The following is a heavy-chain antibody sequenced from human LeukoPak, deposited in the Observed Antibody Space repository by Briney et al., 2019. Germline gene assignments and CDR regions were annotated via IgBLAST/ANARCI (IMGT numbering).Heavy chain of an antibody. V-gene: IGHV4-39*01. CDR1: GGSISSGSHH. J-gene: IGHJ4*02. CDR3: ARHDGRSGGTMGALDS. Sequence: SETLSLTCTVSGGSISSGSHHWGWFRQSPGKGLEWFGSIYDSRTIYYNPSLNSRVTISAVTSKNQFSLQLNSATAADTAVYYCARHDGRSGGTMGALDSWGQGSLVTVSS. CDR2: IYDSRTI. D-gene: IGHD4-23*01.